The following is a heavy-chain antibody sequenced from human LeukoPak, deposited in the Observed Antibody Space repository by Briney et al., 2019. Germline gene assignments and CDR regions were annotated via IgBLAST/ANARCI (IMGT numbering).Heavy chain of an antibody. V-gene: IGHV3-21*01. CDR3: ARDGYGGSHFDL. J-gene: IGHJ4*02. CDR1: EFTFTSYS. CDR2: ISSSSTYI. Sequence: GGSLRLSCAASEFTFTSYSMNWVRQAPGKGLEWVASISSSSTYIYYADSVKGRFTISRDNAKNSLFLQMNSLRDEDTGVYYCARDGYGGSHFDLWGQGTLVTVSS. D-gene: IGHD5-12*01.